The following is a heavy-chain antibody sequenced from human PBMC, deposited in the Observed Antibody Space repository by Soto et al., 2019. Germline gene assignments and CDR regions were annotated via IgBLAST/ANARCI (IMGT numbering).Heavy chain of an antibody. CDR2: IYYSGST. D-gene: IGHD4-17*01. Sequence: PSETLSLTCTVSGGSISSSSYYWGWIRQPPGKGLEWIGSIYYSGSTFYNPSLKSRVTISVDTSKNQFSLKLSSVTAADTAVYHCATFYGDYVSYWGQGTLVTVS. CDR3: ATFYGDYVSY. V-gene: IGHV4-39*01. J-gene: IGHJ4*02. CDR1: GGSISSSSYY.